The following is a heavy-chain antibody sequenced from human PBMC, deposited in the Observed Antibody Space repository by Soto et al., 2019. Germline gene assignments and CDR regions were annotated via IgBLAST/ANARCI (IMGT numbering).Heavy chain of an antibody. CDR1: GGTFSSYA. Sequence: SVKVSCKASGGTFSSYAISWVRQAPGQGXEWMGGIIPIFGTANYAQKFQGRVTITADESTSTAYMELSSLRSEDTAVYYCSYCSSTSCYSGGFGYYYGMDVWGQGTTVTVSS. J-gene: IGHJ6*02. CDR2: IIPIFGTA. CDR3: SYCSSTSCYSGGFGYYYGMDV. D-gene: IGHD2-2*01. V-gene: IGHV1-69*13.